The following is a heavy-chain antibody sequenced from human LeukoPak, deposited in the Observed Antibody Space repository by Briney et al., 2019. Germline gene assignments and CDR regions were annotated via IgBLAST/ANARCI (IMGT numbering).Heavy chain of an antibody. J-gene: IGHJ4*02. CDR3: ATSSVVRGVITFDY. V-gene: IGHV4-4*07. CDR2: IYTSGST. D-gene: IGHD3-10*01. Sequence: SETLSLTCTVSGGSISSYYWSWIRQPAGKGLEWIGRIYTSGSTNYNPSLKSRVTISVDTSKNQFSLKLSSVTAADTAVYYCATSSVVRGVITFDYWGQGTLVTVSS. CDR1: GGSISSYY.